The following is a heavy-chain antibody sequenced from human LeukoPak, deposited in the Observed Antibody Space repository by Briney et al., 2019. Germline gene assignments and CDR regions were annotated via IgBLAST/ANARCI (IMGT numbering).Heavy chain of an antibody. CDR2: IYTSGST. D-gene: IGHD3-22*01. V-gene: IGHV4-4*07. CDR1: GGSISSYY. J-gene: IGHJ5*02. Sequence: SETLSLTCTVSGGSISSYYWSWIRQPAGKGLEWIGRIYTSGSTNYNPSLKSRVTMSVDTSKNQFSLKLSSVTAADTAVYYCARDLDDSSGYYHYWFDPWGQGTLVTVSS. CDR3: ARDLDDSSGYYHYWFDP.